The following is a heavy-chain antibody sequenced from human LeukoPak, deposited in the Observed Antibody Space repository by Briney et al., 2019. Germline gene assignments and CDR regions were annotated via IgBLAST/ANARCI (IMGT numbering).Heavy chain of an antibody. CDR2: ISSSSNTI. CDR1: GFTFSSYS. Sequence: PGGSLRLSCAASGFTFSSYSMNWVRQAPGKGLEWVAYISSSSNTIDSADSVKGRFTISRDNAKNSLYLQVNSLRAEDTAVYYCARARGYSYGYSDYWGQGTLVPVSS. J-gene: IGHJ4*02. CDR3: ARARGYSYGYSDY. D-gene: IGHD5-18*01. V-gene: IGHV3-48*01.